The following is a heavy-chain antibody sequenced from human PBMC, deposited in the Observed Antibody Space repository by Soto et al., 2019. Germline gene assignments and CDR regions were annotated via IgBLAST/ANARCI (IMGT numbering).Heavy chain of an antibody. CDR1: GFTFSTYA. CDR3: ARKGGWSRGAFDI. J-gene: IGHJ3*02. CDR2: ISGSGGST. V-gene: IGHV3-23*01. D-gene: IGHD2-15*01. Sequence: HPGGSLRLSCAASGFTFSTYAMSWVRQAPGKGLEWVSTISGSGGSTYYADSVKGRFTISRDNSKNTLYLQMNSLRAGDTAVYYCARKGGWSRGAFDIWGQGTMVTVSS.